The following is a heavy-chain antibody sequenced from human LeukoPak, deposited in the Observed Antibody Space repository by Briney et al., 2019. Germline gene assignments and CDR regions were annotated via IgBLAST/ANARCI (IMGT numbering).Heavy chain of an antibody. CDR3: ARGTKQQLDTGFQNYYYYYMDV. J-gene: IGHJ6*03. CDR2: IYTSGST. D-gene: IGHD6-13*01. CDR1: GGSISSGNYY. Sequence: SQTLSLTCTVSGGSISSGNYYWSWIRQPAGKELEWIGRIYTSGSTNYNPSLKSRITISVDTSKNQFSLKLTSVTAANTAVYYCARGTKQQLDTGFQNYYYYYMDVWGKGTTVTVSS. V-gene: IGHV4-61*02.